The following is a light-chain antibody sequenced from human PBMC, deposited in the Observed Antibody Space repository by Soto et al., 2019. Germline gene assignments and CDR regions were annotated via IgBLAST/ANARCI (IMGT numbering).Light chain of an antibody. CDR1: QSISAW. CDR3: QQYNDYSWT. V-gene: IGKV1-5*03. CDR2: KAS. Sequence: DIQITQSPSTLSASGGESVSINCRASQSISAWLAWYQQKPGKAPRLLIYKASTLEIGVPSRFSGSGSGTEFTLTISSLQPDDVAIYYCQQYNDYSWTFGQGTKVDI. J-gene: IGKJ1*01.